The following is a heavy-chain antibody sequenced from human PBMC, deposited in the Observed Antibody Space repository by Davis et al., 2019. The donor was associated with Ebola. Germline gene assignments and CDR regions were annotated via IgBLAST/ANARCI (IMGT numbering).Heavy chain of an antibody. J-gene: IGHJ4*02. Sequence: AASVKVSCKASGYTFTGYYMHWVRQAPGQGLEWMGWINPNSGGTNYAQKFQGRVTMTTDTSTSTAYMELRSLRSDDTAVYYCARYAGSIAALEIWYNWNDRGLYFDYWGQGTLVTVSS. V-gene: IGHV1-2*02. D-gene: IGHD1-20*01. CDR1: GYTFTGYY. CDR2: INPNSGGT. CDR3: ARYAGSIAALEIWYNWNDRGLYFDY.